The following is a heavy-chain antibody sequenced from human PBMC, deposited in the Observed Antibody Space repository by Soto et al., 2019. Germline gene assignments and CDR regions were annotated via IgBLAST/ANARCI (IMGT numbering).Heavy chain of an antibody. V-gene: IGHV5-10-1*01. CDR2: IEPTDSHT. CDR3: ARLDRILYYYAMDV. Sequence: RWESLKISCKGSGYSFTSYWISLLRQIPWKGLEWMGRIEPTDSHTYYSPSFQRHITISADKSISTYYLHWSSLQASDTAIYYCARLDRILYYYAMDVWGQGTTVTLSS. D-gene: IGHD3-3*01. CDR1: GYSFTSYW. J-gene: IGHJ6*02.